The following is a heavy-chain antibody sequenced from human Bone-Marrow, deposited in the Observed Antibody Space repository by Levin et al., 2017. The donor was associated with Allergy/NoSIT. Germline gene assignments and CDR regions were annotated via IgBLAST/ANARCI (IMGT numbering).Heavy chain of an antibody. D-gene: IGHD5-18*01. CDR3: ARENVDTARENWFDP. J-gene: IGHJ5*02. V-gene: IGHV3-7*01. CDR2: IKQDGSEK. Sequence: PGGSLRLSCAASGFTFSSYWMSWVRQAPGKGLEWVANIKQDGSEKYYVDSVKGRFTISRDNAKNSLYLQMNSLRAEDTAVYYCARENVDTARENWFDPWGQGTLVTVSS. CDR1: GFTFSSYW.